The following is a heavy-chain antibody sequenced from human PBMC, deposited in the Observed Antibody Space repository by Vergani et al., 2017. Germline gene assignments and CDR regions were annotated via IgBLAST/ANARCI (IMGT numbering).Heavy chain of an antibody. CDR3: ARVMADTAMVTPSIDY. CDR2: INPSGGST. V-gene: IGHV1-46*03. D-gene: IGHD5-18*01. CDR1: GYTFTSYY. J-gene: IGHJ4*02. Sequence: QVQLVQSGAEVKKPGASVKVSCKASGYTFTSYYMHWVRQAPGQGLEWMGIINPSGGSTSYAQKFQGRVTMTRDTSTSTVYMELSSLRSEDTAVYYCARVMADTAMVTPSIDYWGQGTLVIVSS.